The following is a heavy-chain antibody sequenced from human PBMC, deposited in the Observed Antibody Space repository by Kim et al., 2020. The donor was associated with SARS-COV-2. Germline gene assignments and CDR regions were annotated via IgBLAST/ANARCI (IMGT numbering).Heavy chain of an antibody. CDR3: VRGDIGLPYED. Sequence: GGSLRLSCVASGFGFSQYGMSRVRHAPGKGLEWVSGIISKGDSAAYADSVRGRLTITRENAENSLYLQMNSLRVEDTALYYCVRGDIGLPYEDWGQGTL. D-gene: IGHD3-10*01. V-gene: IGHV3-20*04. CDR2: IISKGDSA. J-gene: IGHJ4*02. CDR1: GFGFSQYG.